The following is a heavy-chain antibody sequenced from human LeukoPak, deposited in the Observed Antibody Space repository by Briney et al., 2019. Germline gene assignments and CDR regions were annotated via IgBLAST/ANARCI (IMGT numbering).Heavy chain of an antibody. CDR2: IIPIFGIA. CDR3: ASCQFGATMGALGETPLDV. D-gene: IGHD5-12*01. Sequence: SVKASRKASGGTFSSYAISCVRLAPGQGLEWMGRIIPIFGIANYAQKFQGRVTITADKSTSTAYMELSSLRSEDTAVYYCASCQFGATMGALGETPLDVWGQGTTVTVSS. CDR1: GGTFSSYA. J-gene: IGHJ6*02. V-gene: IGHV1-69*04.